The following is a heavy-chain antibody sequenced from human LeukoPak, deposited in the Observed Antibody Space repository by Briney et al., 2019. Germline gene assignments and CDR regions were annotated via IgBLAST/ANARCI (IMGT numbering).Heavy chain of an antibody. CDR3: ARELVYLTQYSSSSSYYYYYMDV. V-gene: IGHV6-1*01. D-gene: IGHD6-6*01. J-gene: IGHJ6*03. CDR1: GDSVSSNSAA. Sequence: SQTLSLTCAISGDSVSSNSAAWNCNRQSPSRGLEWLRRTYYRSKWYNDYAVSVKSRITINPDTSKNRFTLQLNSVTPEDTAVYYCARELVYLTQYSSSSSYYYYYMDVWGKGTTVTVSS. CDR2: TYYRSKWYN.